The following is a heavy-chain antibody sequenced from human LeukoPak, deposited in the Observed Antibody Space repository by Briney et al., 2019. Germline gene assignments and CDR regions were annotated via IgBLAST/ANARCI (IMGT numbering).Heavy chain of an antibody. D-gene: IGHD2-2*01. J-gene: IGHJ4*02. V-gene: IGHV3-30*04. CDR2: ISYDGSNK. CDR3: ARGSLGYCDSTSCLTQFDY. Sequence: PGKSLRLSCAASGFTFSSSAIHWVRQAPGKGLEWVAVISYDGSNKNYADSVKGRFTISRDNSKNTLYLQMNSLRAEDTAVYYCARGSLGYCDSTSCLTQFDYWGQGTLVTVSS. CDR1: GFTFSSSA.